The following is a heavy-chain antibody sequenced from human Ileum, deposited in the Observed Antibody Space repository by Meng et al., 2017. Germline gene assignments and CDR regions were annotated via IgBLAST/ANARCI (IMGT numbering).Heavy chain of an antibody. CDR1: GGSFSCYY. V-gene: IGHV4-34*01. CDR3: ARVSSMIMVYGGSYFDY. CDR2: INHSGST. Sequence: QVQLQQWVAGLLQPAETLSLTCAVDGGSFSCYYWSWIRQPPGKGLEWIGEINHSGSTNYNPSLKSRVTISVDTSKNQFSLKLSSVTAADTAVYYCARVSSMIMVYGGSYFDYWGQGTLVTVSS. D-gene: IGHD2-8*01. J-gene: IGHJ4*02.